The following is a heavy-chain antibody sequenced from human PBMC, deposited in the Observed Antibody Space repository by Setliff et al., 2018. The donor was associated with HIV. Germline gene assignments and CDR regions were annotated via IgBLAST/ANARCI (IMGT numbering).Heavy chain of an antibody. D-gene: IGHD6-25*01. CDR2: ISHSGRT. CDR3: ARDQRLPGVQPPYWYFDL. Sequence: SETLSLTCAVYGGSLSDSYYNWFRQPPGKGLEWIGEISHSGRTSYNSSLKSRVTMSVDASKNHISLTLTSLTAADTAVYYCARDQRLPGVQPPYWYFDLWGRGTLVTVPQ. J-gene: IGHJ2*01. CDR1: GGSLSDSY. V-gene: IGHV4-34*01.